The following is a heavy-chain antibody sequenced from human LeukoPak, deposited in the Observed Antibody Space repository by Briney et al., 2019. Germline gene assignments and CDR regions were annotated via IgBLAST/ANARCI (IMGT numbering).Heavy chain of an antibody. CDR3: ASEVKYSSSWSQGWFDP. CDR1: GGSISSSSYY. D-gene: IGHD6-13*01. V-gene: IGHV4-39*01. J-gene: IGHJ5*02. Sequence: RSSETLSLTCTVSGGSISSSSYYWGWIRQPPGKGLEWIGSIYYSGSTYYNPSLKSRVTISVDTSKNQLSLKLSSVTAADTAVYYCASEVKYSSSWSQGWFDPWGQGTLVTVSS. CDR2: IYYSGST.